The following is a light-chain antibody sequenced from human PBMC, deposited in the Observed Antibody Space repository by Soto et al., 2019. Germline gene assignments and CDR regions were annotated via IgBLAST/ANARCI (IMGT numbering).Light chain of an antibody. V-gene: IGLV2-14*03. CDR2: DLS. CDR3: SSYTSSSTLSTYV. Sequence: QSVLTQPASVSGSPGQSITISCTGTSSDVGGYNYVSWYQHHPGKAPKLMIYDLSNRPSGVSNRFSGSKSGNTASLIISGLQAEDEADYYCSSYTSSSTLSTYVFGTGTKLTVL. CDR1: SSDVGGYNY. J-gene: IGLJ1*01.